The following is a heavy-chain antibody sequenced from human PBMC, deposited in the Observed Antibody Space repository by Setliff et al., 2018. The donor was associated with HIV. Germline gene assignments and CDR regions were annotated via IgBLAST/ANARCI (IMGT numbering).Heavy chain of an antibody. CDR2: IYYTGTT. Sequence: SETLSLTCTVYGGSISSSNFYWVWIRQSPGKGLEWIGSIYYTGTTNYNPSLKSRVTISVETSKVQFSLKLNSVTVVDTAVYFCARDPATLVGLDVWGQGTTVTVSS. CDR1: GGSISSSNFY. CDR3: ARDPATLVGLDV. V-gene: IGHV4-39*02. J-gene: IGHJ6*02.